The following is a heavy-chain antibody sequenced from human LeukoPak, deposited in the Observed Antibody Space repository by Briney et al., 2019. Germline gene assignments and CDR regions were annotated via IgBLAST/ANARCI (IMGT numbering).Heavy chain of an antibody. CDR2: IKQDGSEK. D-gene: IGHD3-10*01. J-gene: IGHJ4*02. CDR3: AKDLDYYGSGSSNY. V-gene: IGHV3-7*03. Sequence: GGSLRLSCEASGFTFSSYTMTWVRQAPGKGLEWVANIKQDGSEKYYVDSVKGRFTISRDNSKNTLYLQMNSLRAEDTAVYDCAKDLDYYGSGSSNYWGQGTLVTVSS. CDR1: GFTFSSYT.